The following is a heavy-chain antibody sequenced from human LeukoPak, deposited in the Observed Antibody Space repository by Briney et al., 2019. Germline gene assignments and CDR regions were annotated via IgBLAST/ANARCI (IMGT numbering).Heavy chain of an antibody. CDR1: GGSISSSSYY. CDR3: ARDDLGWFGDLTYWYFDL. CDR2: FYYSGST. J-gene: IGHJ2*01. D-gene: IGHD3-10*01. V-gene: IGHV4-39*07. Sequence: SETLSLTCTVSGGSISSSSYYWGGSPHPPGRGLRGFGGFYYSGSTYYNPSLKSRVTISVDTSKNQFSLKLSSVTAADTAVYYCARDDLGWFGDLTYWYFDLWGRGTLVTVSS.